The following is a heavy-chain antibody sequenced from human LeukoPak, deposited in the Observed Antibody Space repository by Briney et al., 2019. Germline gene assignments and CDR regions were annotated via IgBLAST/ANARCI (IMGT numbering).Heavy chain of an antibody. CDR1: GFTFSDYY. J-gene: IGHJ4*02. CDR2: ITSKAYGGTR. Sequence: GGSLRLSCAASGFTFSDYYMSWIRQAPGKGPEWVGFITSKAYGGTREYAASVKGRFTISRDDSKSIAYLQMNSLKTEDTAVYYCSRMTYCSGGSCSFDYWGQGTLVTVSS. D-gene: IGHD2-15*01. V-gene: IGHV3-49*03. CDR3: SRMTYCSGGSCSFDY.